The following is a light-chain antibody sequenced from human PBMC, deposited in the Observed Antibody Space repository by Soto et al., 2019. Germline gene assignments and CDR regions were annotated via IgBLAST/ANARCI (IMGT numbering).Light chain of an antibody. CDR3: QQRSNWPLT. J-gene: IGKJ3*01. CDR2: DAS. V-gene: IGKV3-11*01. CDR1: QSVSSY. Sequence: EIVLTQSPATLSLSPGERATISWRASQSVSSYLAWYQQKPGQAPRLLIYDASNRATGIPARVSGSGSGTDFTLTISSLEPEDFEVYYCQQRSNWPLTFGPGTKVDIK.